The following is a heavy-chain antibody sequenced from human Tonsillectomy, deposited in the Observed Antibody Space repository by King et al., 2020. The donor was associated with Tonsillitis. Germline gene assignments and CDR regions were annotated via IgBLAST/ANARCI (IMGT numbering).Heavy chain of an antibody. J-gene: IGHJ6*02. Sequence: VQLVESGAEVKKPGSSVKVSCKASGGTFSSYAVNWVRQAPGQGLEWMGGIIPIFGKANYAQKFQGRVTITADESTSTVYVDLSSLRSEDTAVYYCASVGELVPVDPPTGYYGMDVWGQGTTVTVAS. CDR2: IIPIFGKA. CDR3: ASVGELVPVDPPTGYYGMDV. D-gene: IGHD2-2*01. CDR1: GGTFSSYA. V-gene: IGHV1-69*01.